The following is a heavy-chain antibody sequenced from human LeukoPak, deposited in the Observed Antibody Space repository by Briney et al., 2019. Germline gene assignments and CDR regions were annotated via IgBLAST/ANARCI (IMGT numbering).Heavy chain of an antibody. D-gene: IGHD3-22*01. J-gene: IGHJ4*02. Sequence: GSLRLSCAASGFTFSSYAMSWVRQAPGKGLEWVSAVTGSGSSTYYADSVKGQFTTSRDNSKKMLYLQMNSLRVEDTAIYYCAKEVYDSSGFIDFWGQGTLVTVSS. V-gene: IGHV3-23*01. CDR3: AKEVYDSSGFIDF. CDR2: VTGSGSST. CDR1: GFTFSSYA.